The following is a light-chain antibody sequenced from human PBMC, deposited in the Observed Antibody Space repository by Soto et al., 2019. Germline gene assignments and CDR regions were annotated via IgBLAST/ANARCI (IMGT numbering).Light chain of an antibody. J-gene: IGLJ3*02. Sequence: QSVLTQPPSASGTPGQRVTISCSGSSSNIGNNTVNWYQQFPETAPRLLIYSTNQRPSGVPDRFSGSKSGSSASLAISGLQSEDEADYYSAAWDDSLNGPVFGGGTKLTVL. CDR2: STN. CDR3: AAWDDSLNGPV. CDR1: SSNIGNNT. V-gene: IGLV1-44*01.